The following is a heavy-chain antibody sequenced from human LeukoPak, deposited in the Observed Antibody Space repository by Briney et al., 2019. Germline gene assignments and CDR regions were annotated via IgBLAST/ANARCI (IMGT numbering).Heavy chain of an antibody. CDR2: IYYSGST. CDR3: AGYYGDNDAFDI. J-gene: IGHJ3*02. CDR1: GGSISSSSYY. D-gene: IGHD4-17*01. Sequence: SETLSLTCTVSGGSISSSSYYWGWIRQPPGKGLEWIGSIYYSGSTYYNPSLKSRVTISVDTSKNQFSLKLSSVTAADTAVYYCAGYYGDNDAFDIWGQGTMVTVSS. V-gene: IGHV4-39*07.